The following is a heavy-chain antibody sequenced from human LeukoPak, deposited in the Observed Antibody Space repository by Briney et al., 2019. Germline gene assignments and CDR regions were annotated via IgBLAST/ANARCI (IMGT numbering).Heavy chain of an antibody. CDR3: ARPESESSGSLGAFDV. V-gene: IGHV3-21*01. J-gene: IGHJ3*01. CDR1: GFSFSSYT. D-gene: IGHD3-22*01. CDR2: ISSGSGYI. Sequence: GGSLRLSCAASGFSFSSYTMNWVRQAPGKWLEWVSSISSGSGYIYYADSVKGRFTISRDNAKNSLYLQMNSLRDEDTAVYYCARPESESSGSLGAFDVWGQGTMVTVSS.